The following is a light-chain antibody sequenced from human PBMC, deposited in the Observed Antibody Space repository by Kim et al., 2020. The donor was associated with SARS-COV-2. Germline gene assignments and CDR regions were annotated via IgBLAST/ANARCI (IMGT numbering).Light chain of an antibody. Sequence: ASAGDRVTITCRASQDIANSLAWYQQKPGKVPQVLIYAASTLQSGVPSRFSGSGSGTEFTLTIGSLQTEDVATYYCKKYNSAPWTFGPGTKVEIK. CDR1: QDIANS. J-gene: IGKJ1*01. CDR3: KKYNSAPWT. V-gene: IGKV1-27*01. CDR2: AAS.